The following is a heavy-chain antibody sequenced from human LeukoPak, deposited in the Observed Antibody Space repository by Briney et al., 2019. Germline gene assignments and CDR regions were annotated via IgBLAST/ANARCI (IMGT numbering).Heavy chain of an antibody. J-gene: IGHJ4*02. CDR2: ISSSSSYR. CDR3: AGGGGIAAAGYFDY. V-gene: IGHV3-11*06. Sequence: GGSLRLSCAASGFTFSDYYMSWIRQAPGKGLEWVSYISSSSSYRNYADSVKGRFTISRDNAKNSLYLQMNSLRAEDTDVYYCAGGGGIAAAGYFDYWGQGTLVTVSS. CDR1: GFTFSDYY. D-gene: IGHD6-13*01.